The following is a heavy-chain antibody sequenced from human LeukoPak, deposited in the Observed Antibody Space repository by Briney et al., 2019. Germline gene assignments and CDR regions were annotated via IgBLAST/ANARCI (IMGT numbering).Heavy chain of an antibody. CDR3: ATLVGAN. J-gene: IGHJ3*01. V-gene: IGHV4-59*01. D-gene: IGHD1-26*01. Sequence: SETLSLTCAVYGGSFSGYYWSWIRQPPGKGLEWIGYIYYSGSTNYNPSLKSRVIISVDTSKNQFSLKLSSVTAADTAVYYCATLVGANWGQGTMVTVSS. CDR2: IYYSGST. CDR1: GGSFSGYY.